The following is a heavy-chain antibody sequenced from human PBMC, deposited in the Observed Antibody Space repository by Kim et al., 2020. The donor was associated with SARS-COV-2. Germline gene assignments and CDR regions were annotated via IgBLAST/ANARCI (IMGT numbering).Heavy chain of an antibody. CDR1: GGSISSGGYY. J-gene: IGHJ5*02. V-gene: IGHV4-31*03. D-gene: IGHD3-10*01. CDR3: ARDLWFGEVSWFDP. Sequence: SETLSLTCTVSGGSISSGGYYWSWIRQHPGKGLEWIGYIYYSGSTYYNPSLKSRLTISVDTSNNQFSLKLSSVTAADTAVYYCARDLWFGEVSWFDPWGQGTLVTVSS. CDR2: IYYSGST.